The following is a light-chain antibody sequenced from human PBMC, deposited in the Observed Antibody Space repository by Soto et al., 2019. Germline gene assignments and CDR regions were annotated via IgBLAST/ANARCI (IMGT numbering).Light chain of an antibody. J-gene: IGKJ4*01. Sequence: DIQLTQSPYTLSASVGEGVPLTWLASQSIGRRLAWYQQKPGKAPKLLIYDASRLESGVPSRFSGSGSGTAFILIISSLQPDDFASYYCQQYNSYSPLTFGGGTKVDI. CDR2: DAS. CDR1: QSIGRR. V-gene: IGKV1-5*01. CDR3: QQYNSYSPLT.